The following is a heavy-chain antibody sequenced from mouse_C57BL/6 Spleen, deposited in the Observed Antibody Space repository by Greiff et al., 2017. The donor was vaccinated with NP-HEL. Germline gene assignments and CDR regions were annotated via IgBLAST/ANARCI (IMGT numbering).Heavy chain of an antibody. CDR3: ARSRGGYYFDY. D-gene: IGHD1-1*02. Sequence: VQLQQPGAELVKPGASVKLSCKASGYTFTSYWMHWVKQRPGQGLEWIGMIHPNSGSTNYNEKFKSKATLTVDKSSSTAYMQLSSLTSEDSAVYYCARSRGGYYFDYWGQGTTLTVSS. V-gene: IGHV1-64*01. CDR2: IHPNSGST. CDR1: GYTFTSYW. J-gene: IGHJ2*01.